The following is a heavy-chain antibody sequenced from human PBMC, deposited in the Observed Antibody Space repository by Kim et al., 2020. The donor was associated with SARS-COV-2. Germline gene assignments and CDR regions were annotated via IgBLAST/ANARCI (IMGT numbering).Heavy chain of an antibody. V-gene: IGHV4-61*01. D-gene: IGHD6-13*01. CDR3: ARGRGAAAAG. CDR2: IFYPGSA. J-gene: IGHJ4*02. Sequence: SETLSLTCTVSGGSVSSGSFYWSWILQPPGKGLEWIGYIFYPGSATYNPSLKSRVTMSVDTSKNQFSLNLRSVTAADTATYYCARGRGAAAAGWGQGTLVIVSS. CDR1: GGSVSSGSFY.